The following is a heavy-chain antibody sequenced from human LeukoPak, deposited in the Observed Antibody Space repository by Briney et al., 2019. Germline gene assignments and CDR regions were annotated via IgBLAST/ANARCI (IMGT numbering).Heavy chain of an antibody. J-gene: IGHJ1*01. Sequence: ASVKVSCKASGYTFTSYGISWVRQAPGQGLEWMGWISAYNGNTNYAQKLQGRVTMTTDKSTSTAYMELRSLRSDDTAVYYCLISYYGSGSYDGELRGQGTLVTVSS. D-gene: IGHD3-10*01. CDR3: LISYYGSGSYDGEL. CDR2: ISAYNGNT. V-gene: IGHV1-18*04. CDR1: GYTFTSYG.